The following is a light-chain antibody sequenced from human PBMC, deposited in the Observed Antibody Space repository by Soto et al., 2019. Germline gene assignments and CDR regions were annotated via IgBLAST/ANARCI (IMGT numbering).Light chain of an antibody. Sequence: EVLLTQSPATRSLSPGERATLXXTASQSISTYLTWYQHRPGQATRLLXYDASRRAPGIPARFSGSGSGTDFTLTISSLEPEDFAVYYCQQRRNWPPLTFGGGTKVDIK. CDR1: QSISTY. CDR2: DAS. CDR3: QQRRNWPPLT. V-gene: IGKV3-11*01. J-gene: IGKJ4*01.